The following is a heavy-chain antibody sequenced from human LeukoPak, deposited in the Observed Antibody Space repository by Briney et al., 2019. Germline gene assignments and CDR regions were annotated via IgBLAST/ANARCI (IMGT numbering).Heavy chain of an antibody. CDR1: GYTFTRYY. J-gene: IGHJ4*02. Sequence: ASVKVSYKASGYTFTRYYMHWVRQAPGQGLEWMGRINPNSGGTNYAQKFQGRVTMTSDTSISTAYMELSRLRSDDTAVYYCARAPLKLELPDYWGQGTLVTVSS. CDR2: INPNSGGT. D-gene: IGHD1-7*01. V-gene: IGHV1-2*06. CDR3: ARAPLKLELPDY.